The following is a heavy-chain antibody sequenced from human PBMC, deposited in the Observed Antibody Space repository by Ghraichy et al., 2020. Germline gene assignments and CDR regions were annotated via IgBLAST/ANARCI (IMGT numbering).Heavy chain of an antibody. CDR1: GGTFSSYA. CDR2: IIPIFGTA. Sequence: SVKVSCKASGGTFSSYAISWVRQAPGQGLEWMGGIIPIFGTANYAQKFQGRVTITADESTSTAYMELSSLRSEDTAVYYCAREGPVLEYSGITTGMDVWGKGTTVTVSS. V-gene: IGHV1-69*13. D-gene: IGHD6-6*01. J-gene: IGHJ6*04. CDR3: AREGPVLEYSGITTGMDV.